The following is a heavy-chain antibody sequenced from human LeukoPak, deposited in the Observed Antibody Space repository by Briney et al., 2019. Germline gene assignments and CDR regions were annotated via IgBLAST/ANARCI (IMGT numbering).Heavy chain of an antibody. J-gene: IGHJ4*02. CDR2: IHSDGIGT. CDR3: ARDQGSFDY. V-gene: IGHV3-74*01. CDR1: GFTFSSYW. Sequence: GGSLRLSCTASGFTFSSYWMHWIRQAPGKGLVWVSRIHSDGIGTSYADSVRGRFTISRDNAKNTVYLQMNSLRAEDTAAYYCARDQGSFDYWGQGTLVTVSS.